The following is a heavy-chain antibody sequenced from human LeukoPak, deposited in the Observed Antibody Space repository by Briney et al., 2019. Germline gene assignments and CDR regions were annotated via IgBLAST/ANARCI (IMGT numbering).Heavy chain of an antibody. Sequence: GGSLRLSXAASGITFSNAWMSWVRQAPGKGLEWVARIKSKAAGGTTDYAAPVKGRFTISRDDSKNTLYVQMNSLKIEDTAVYFCTTHDRVTYYFDCWGQGTLVSVSS. V-gene: IGHV3-15*01. D-gene: IGHD3-9*01. CDR3: TTHDRVTYYFDC. J-gene: IGHJ4*02. CDR2: IKSKAAGGTT. CDR1: GITFSNAW.